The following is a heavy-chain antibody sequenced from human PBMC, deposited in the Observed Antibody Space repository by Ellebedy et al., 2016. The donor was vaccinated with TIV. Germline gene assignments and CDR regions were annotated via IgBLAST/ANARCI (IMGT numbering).Heavy chain of an antibody. V-gene: IGHV3-11*01. CDR3: ATDRGYFTFDY. J-gene: IGHJ4*02. D-gene: IGHD3-9*01. CDR1: GFTFSDYY. CDR2: ISSSGSTI. Sequence: GESLKISCAASGFTFSDYYMSWIRQAPGKGLEWVSYISSSGSTIYYADSVKGRFTISRDNAKNSLYLQMNSLKADDTAVYYCATDRGYFTFDYWGQGSLITVSS.